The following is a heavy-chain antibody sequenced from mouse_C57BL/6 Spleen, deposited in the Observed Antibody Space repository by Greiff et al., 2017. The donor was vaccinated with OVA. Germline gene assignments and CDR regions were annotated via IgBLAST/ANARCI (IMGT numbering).Heavy chain of an antibody. CDR2: IDRSDSNT. D-gene: IGHD3-2*02. Sequence: VQLQQPGAGLVKPGASLKLSCKASGYTFTSYGMPWVKQRPGQGLEWIGEIDRSDSNTNYNQKLKGKATLTVDTSSSTAYVQLSSLTSEDTAVYYCARETAQAIAYWGQGTLVTVSA. J-gene: IGHJ3*01. CDR1: GYTFTSYG. CDR3: ARETAQAIAY. V-gene: IGHV1-50*01.